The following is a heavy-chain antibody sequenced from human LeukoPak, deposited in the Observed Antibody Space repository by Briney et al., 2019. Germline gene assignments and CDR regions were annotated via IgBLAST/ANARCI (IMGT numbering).Heavy chain of an antibody. Sequence: SETLSLTCTVSGVSISSHYWRWIRQPPGKGLEWIGYIYYSGSTNYNPSLKSRVTISVDTSKNQFSLKLSSVTAADTAVYYCARDFSSLTPPDYWGQGTLVTVSS. CDR2: IYYSGST. CDR1: GVSISSHY. CDR3: ARDFSSLTPPDY. V-gene: IGHV4-59*11. J-gene: IGHJ4*02. D-gene: IGHD3-3*01.